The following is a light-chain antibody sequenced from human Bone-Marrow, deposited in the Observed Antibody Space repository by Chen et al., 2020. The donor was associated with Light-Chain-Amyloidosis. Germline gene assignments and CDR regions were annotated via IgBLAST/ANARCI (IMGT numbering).Light chain of an antibody. CDR3: SSYTITNTLV. CDR2: EVT. V-gene: IGLV2-14*01. CDR1: SSDVGGDNH. Sequence: QSALTQPASVSGSPGQSTTISGTGTSSDVGGDNHGSWYQQHPDKAPKLMIYEVTNRPSWVPDLFSGSKSDTTASLTISGLQTEDEADYFCSSYTITNTLVFGSGTRVTVL. J-gene: IGLJ1*01.